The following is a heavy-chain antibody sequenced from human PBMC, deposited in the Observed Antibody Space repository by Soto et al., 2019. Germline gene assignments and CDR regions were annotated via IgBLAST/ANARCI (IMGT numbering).Heavy chain of an antibody. Sequence: EVQLVESGGGLVQPGRSLRLSCAASGFTFDDYAMHWVRQAPGKGLEWVSGISWNSGSIGYADSVKGRFTISRDNAKNSLYLQMNSLRAEDTALYYCAKDINRFCSSTSGHYFDYWGQGTLVTVSS. V-gene: IGHV3-9*01. CDR3: AKDINRFCSSTSGHYFDY. D-gene: IGHD2-2*01. CDR1: GFTFDDYA. CDR2: ISWNSGSI. J-gene: IGHJ4*02.